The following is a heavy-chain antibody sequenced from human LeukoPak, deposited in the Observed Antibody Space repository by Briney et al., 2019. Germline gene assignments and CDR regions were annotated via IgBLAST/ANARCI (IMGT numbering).Heavy chain of an antibody. CDR2: IDYSGNT. CDR3: ARHGSSDSFDY. CDR1: GVSIGSYY. D-gene: IGHD6-13*01. V-gene: IGHV4-59*08. J-gene: IGHJ4*02. Sequence: SETLSLTCTVSGVSIGSYYWSWIRQPPGKGLEWIGYIDYSGNTNPHASLKSRVTISIDTSKNQFSLKLSSLTAADTAVYYCARHGSSDSFDYWGQGTLVTVSS.